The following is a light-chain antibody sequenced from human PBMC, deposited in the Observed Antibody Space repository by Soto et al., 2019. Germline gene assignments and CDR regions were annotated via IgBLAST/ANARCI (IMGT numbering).Light chain of an antibody. Sequence: QSALTQPASVSGSPGQSITISCTGTSSDVGGYNYVSWYQQHPGTAPKLMIYDVSNRPSGVSNRFSGSKSGNTASLTISGLQAEDEADYYCSSYTRSSTFYVFGTGTKLTVL. J-gene: IGLJ1*01. CDR3: SSYTRSSTFYV. CDR2: DVS. V-gene: IGLV2-14*01. CDR1: SSDVGGYNY.